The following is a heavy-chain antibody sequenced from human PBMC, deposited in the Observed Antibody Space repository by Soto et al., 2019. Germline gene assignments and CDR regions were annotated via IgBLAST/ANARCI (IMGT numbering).Heavy chain of an antibody. Sequence: QLQLQESGPGLVKPSETLSLTCIVSGGSISSSGYYWGWIRQPSGKGLQWIGSIYYSGRNNYNPYLRSRVTIFVYTSKNQLPLKLSSGTAADAAVDCYAIRYTSRDCEYFDYGGQGTLVTVSS. CDR1: GGSISSSGYY. D-gene: IGHD2-21*01. J-gene: IGHJ4*02. CDR3: AIRYTSRDCEYFDY. CDR2: IYYSGRN. V-gene: IGHV4-39*01.